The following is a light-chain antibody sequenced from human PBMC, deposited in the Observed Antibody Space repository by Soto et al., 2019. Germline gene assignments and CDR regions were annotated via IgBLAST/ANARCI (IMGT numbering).Light chain of an antibody. V-gene: IGLV1-47*02. Sequence: QSALAQPPSASGTPGQRVTISCSGSTSNVGSNLASWYQQLPGSAPKLLIYNDYERPSGVPDRFSGSKSGTSASLGISGLRSEDEADYLCAVWDDSLSGVVFGGGTKLTVL. CDR3: AVWDDSLSGVV. CDR1: TSNVGSNL. J-gene: IGLJ2*01. CDR2: NDY.